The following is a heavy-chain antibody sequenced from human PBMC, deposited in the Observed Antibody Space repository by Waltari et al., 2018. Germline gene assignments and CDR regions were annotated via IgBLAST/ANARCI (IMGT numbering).Heavy chain of an antibody. CDR2: IYTGGST. CDR3: ARDKVVDAGGNYYYYYLDV. D-gene: IGHD2-15*01. Sequence: ELQLVETGGGLIQPGGSLRLSCAASGLTVSTNYMSWVRQAPGKGLEWVSVIYTGGSTYYADSVKGRFTISRDNSKNTLYLQMNSLRAEDTAVYYCARDKVVDAGGNYYYYYLDVWGKGTKVTVSS. CDR1: GLTVSTNY. J-gene: IGHJ6*03. V-gene: IGHV3-53*02.